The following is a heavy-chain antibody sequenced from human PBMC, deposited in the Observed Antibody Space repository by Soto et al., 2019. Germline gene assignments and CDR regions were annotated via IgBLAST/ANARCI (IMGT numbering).Heavy chain of an antibody. J-gene: IGHJ4*02. V-gene: IGHV3-66*01. Sequence: GGSLRLSCAASGFTVSSNYMSWVRQAPGKGLEWVSVIYSGGSTYYADSVKGRFTISRDNSKNTLYLQMNSLRAEDTAVYYCARSAHYGDSAWFDYWGQGTLVTVSS. CDR3: ARSAHYGDSAWFDY. CDR2: IYSGGST. CDR1: GFTVSSNY. D-gene: IGHD4-17*01.